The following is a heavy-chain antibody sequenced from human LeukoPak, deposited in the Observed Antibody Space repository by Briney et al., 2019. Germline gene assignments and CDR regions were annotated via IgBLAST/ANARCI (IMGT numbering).Heavy chain of an antibody. Sequence: PSETLSLTCTVSGGSISSYYWSWIRQPAGKGLEWIGRIYTSGSTNYNPSLKSRVTISVDTSKNQFSLKLSSVTAADTAVYYCARASFLDPKRKSVVPAATKTLYFDYWGQGTLVTVSS. CDR2: IYTSGST. V-gene: IGHV4-4*07. D-gene: IGHD2-2*01. CDR1: GGSISSYY. CDR3: ARASFLDPKRKSVVPAATKTLYFDY. J-gene: IGHJ4*02.